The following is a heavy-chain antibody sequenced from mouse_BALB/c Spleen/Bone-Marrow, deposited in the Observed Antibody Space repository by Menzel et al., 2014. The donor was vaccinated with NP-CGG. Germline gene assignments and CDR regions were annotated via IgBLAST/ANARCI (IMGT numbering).Heavy chain of an antibody. J-gene: IGHJ2*01. D-gene: IGHD1-1*02. CDR1: GDSITSGY. CDR3: ARLGGYGPYFDY. Sequence: EVKLVESGPSLAKPSQTLSLTCSVTGDSITSGYWNWIRKFPGNKLEYMGYISYSGSTYFNPSLKSRISITRDTSKNQYYLQLNSVTTEDTATYYCARLGGYGPYFDYWGQGTTLTVSS. V-gene: IGHV3-8*02. CDR2: ISYSGST.